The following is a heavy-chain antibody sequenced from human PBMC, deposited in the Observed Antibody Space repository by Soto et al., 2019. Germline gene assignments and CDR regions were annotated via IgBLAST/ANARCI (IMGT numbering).Heavy chain of an antibody. CDR3: ARHGATTGPGGYYYYGMDV. CDR2: IYYSGST. D-gene: IGHD1-1*01. Sequence: SETLSLTGTVSCGSIISSSYYWGWIRQPPGKGLEWIVSIYYSGSTYYNPSLKSRVTISVDTSKNQFSLKLSSVTAADTAVYYCARHGATTGPGGYYYYGMDVWGQGTTVTVSS. CDR1: CGSIISSSYY. V-gene: IGHV4-39*01. J-gene: IGHJ6*02.